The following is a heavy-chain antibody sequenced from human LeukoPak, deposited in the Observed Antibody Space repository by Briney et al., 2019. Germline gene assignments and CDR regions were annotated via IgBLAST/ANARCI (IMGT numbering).Heavy chain of an antibody. D-gene: IGHD4-23*01. CDR1: GFTFDDYA. CDR3: TKDEDYGGNAVDF. CDR2: ISWNSGSV. Sequence: GRSLRLSCAASGFTFDDYAMHWVRQAPGKGLEWVSGISWNSGSVGYADSVKGRFTISRDNAKNSLFLQMNGLTTEDTALYYCTKDEDYGGNAVDFWGQGTLVTVSS. J-gene: IGHJ4*02. V-gene: IGHV3-9*01.